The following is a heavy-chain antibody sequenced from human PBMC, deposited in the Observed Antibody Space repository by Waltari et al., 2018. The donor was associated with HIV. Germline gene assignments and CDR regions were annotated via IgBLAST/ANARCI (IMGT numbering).Heavy chain of an antibody. J-gene: IGHJ4*02. Sequence: EVQLVESGGGLVQPGGSLRLSCAASGFTFSYYWMSGVRQAPGKGLEWVANIKQDGSEKYYVDSVKGRFTISRDNAKNSLYLQMNSLRAEDTAMYYCARDGPYSSGWYGSDYWGQGTLVTVSS. CDR1: GFTFSYYW. V-gene: IGHV3-7*01. CDR2: IKQDGSEK. CDR3: ARDGPYSSGWYGSDY. D-gene: IGHD6-19*01.